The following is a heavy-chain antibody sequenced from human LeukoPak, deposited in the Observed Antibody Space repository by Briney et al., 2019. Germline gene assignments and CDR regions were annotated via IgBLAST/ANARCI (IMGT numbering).Heavy chain of an antibody. CDR3: ARGRDGYPFDY. Sequence: SETLSLTFTVSGGSISSSSYYWSWIRQPPGKGLEWIGSIYYSGSTYYNPSLKSRVTISVDTSKNQFSLKLSSVTAADTAVYYCARGRDGYPFDYWGQGTLVTVSS. CDR1: GGSISSSSYY. V-gene: IGHV4-39*07. CDR2: IYYSGST. D-gene: IGHD5-24*01. J-gene: IGHJ4*02.